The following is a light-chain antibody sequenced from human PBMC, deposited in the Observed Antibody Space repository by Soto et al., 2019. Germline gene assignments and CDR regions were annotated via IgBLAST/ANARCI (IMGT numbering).Light chain of an antibody. Sequence: QSVLTQPTSVSGAPGQRVTISCTGSSSNIGAGYDVHWYRQLPGSAPQLLIHGNSNRPSGVPDRFSGSKSGPSASLAITGLQAEDEADYYCQSYDSSLSNSVIFGGGTKLTVL. CDR3: QSYDSSLSNSVI. V-gene: IGLV1-40*01. CDR1: SSNIGAGYD. J-gene: IGLJ2*01. CDR2: GNS.